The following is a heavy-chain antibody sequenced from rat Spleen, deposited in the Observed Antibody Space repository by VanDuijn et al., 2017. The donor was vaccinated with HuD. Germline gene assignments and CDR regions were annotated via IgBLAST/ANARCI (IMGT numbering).Heavy chain of an antibody. J-gene: IGHJ3*01. CDR2: INYDGTST. CDR1: GFIFSDYY. D-gene: IGHD1-7*01. Sequence: EVHLVESDGGLVQPGRSLKLSCAASGFIFSDYYMAWVRQAPTKGLEWVATINYDGTSTFYRDSVKARFTISRDNTKSTLYLRVDSLRSEDTATYYCARPSYGYPFAYWGQGTLVTVSS. V-gene: IGHV5-29*01. CDR3: ARPSYGYPFAY.